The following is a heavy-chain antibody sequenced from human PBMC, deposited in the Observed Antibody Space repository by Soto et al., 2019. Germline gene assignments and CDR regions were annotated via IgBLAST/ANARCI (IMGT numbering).Heavy chain of an antibody. Sequence: SETLSLTCTVSGASINSGGFYWSWIRQLPGKGLEWIGQVYFSGSTYYNPSLESRVTISLDTSQNQFSLKLSSVIAADTAVYYCASGNAWEVIFASWGQGTLVTVSS. D-gene: IGHD1-26*01. CDR3: ASGNAWEVIFAS. J-gene: IGHJ4*02. CDR1: GASINSGGFY. V-gene: IGHV4-31*03. CDR2: VYFSGST.